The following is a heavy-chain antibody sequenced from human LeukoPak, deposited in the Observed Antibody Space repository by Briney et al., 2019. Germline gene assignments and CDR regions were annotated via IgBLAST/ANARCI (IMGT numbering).Heavy chain of an antibody. J-gene: IGHJ3*01. Sequence: GGSLRLSCAASGFSFSTYSMSWVRQAPGEGLEWVSAITRSSSSIYYADSVKGRFTISRDNAKKSVYLQMNSLRAEDTAVYYCVSELYFSDSSGLWGPGTMVTVSS. CDR1: GFSFSTYS. CDR3: VSELYFSDSSGL. CDR2: ITRSSSSI. D-gene: IGHD3-22*01. V-gene: IGHV3-21*03.